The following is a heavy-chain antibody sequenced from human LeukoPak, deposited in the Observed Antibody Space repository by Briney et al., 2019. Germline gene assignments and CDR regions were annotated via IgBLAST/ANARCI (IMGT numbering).Heavy chain of an antibody. V-gene: IGHV4-34*01. J-gene: IGHJ4*02. Sequence: PSETLSLTCAVYGGSLSTYYWSWIRQPPGKGLEWIGGINHSGSINHNPSLKSRVTISIDTSKNQFSLKLTSVTAADTAVYYCAKVYSYGPKDDFWGQGTLVTVSS. D-gene: IGHD5-18*01. CDR3: AKVYSYGPKDDF. CDR1: GGSLSTYY. CDR2: INHSGSI.